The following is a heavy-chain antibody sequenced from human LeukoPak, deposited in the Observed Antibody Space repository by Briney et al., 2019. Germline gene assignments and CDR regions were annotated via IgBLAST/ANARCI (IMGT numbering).Heavy chain of an antibody. D-gene: IGHD2-2*01. CDR3: AKEPDIVVVQYYFDY. CDR1: GFTFSSYG. J-gene: IGHJ4*02. Sequence: PGRSLRLSCAASGFTFSSYGMHWVRQAPGKGLEWVAVISYDGSNKYYADSVKGRFTISRDNSKNTLYLQMNSLRAEDTAVYYCAKEPDIVVVQYYFDYWGQGTLVTVSS. V-gene: IGHV3-30*18. CDR2: ISYDGSNK.